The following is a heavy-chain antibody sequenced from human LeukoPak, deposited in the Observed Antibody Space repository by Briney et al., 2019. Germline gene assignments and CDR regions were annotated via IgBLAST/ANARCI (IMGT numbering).Heavy chain of an antibody. CDR2: INPNSGGT. CDR1: GYTFTGYY. J-gene: IGHJ3*02. V-gene: IGHV1-2*02. Sequence: ASVKVSCKASGYTFTGYYMHWVRQAPGQGLEWMGWINPNSGGTHYAQKFQVRVTMTRDTSISTAYMELSRLRSDDTAVYYCARGAGSYQDAFDIWGQGTMVTVSS. CDR3: ARGAGSYQDAFDI. D-gene: IGHD1-26*01.